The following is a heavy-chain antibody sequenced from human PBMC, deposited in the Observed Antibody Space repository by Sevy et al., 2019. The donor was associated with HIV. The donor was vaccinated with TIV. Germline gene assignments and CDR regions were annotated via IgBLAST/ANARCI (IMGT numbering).Heavy chain of an antibody. V-gene: IGHV4-61*01. CDR1: GGSVSSGSYY. D-gene: IGHD3-22*01. CDR3: AGVVITHYYYYGMDV. Sequence: SETLSLTCTVSGGSVSSGSYYWSWIRQPPGKGLEWIGYIYYSGSTNYNPSLKSRVTISVDTSKNQFSLKLSSVTAADTAVYYCAGVVITHYYYYGMDVWGQWTTVTASS. J-gene: IGHJ6*02. CDR2: IYYSGST.